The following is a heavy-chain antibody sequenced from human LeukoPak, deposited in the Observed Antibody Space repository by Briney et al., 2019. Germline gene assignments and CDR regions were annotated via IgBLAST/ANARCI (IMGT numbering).Heavy chain of an antibody. Sequence: GGSLRLSCAASGFMFYSYGVHCVCQAPGKGLEWVAVISYDGSNAHYADSVKGRFTISRDNSKDTLWLQMNSLRAEDTAIYSCAEVTTSVNYHGSGNRVHFYNTYGMDVWGQGTTVTVSS. V-gene: IGHV3-30*18. CDR3: AEVTTSVNYHGSGNRVHFYNTYGMDV. CDR2: ISYDGSNA. CDR1: GFMFYSYG. J-gene: IGHJ6*02. D-gene: IGHD3-10*01.